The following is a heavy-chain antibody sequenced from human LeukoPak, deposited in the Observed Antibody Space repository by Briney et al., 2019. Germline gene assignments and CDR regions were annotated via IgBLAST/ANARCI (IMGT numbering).Heavy chain of an antibody. CDR2: INTNTGNP. CDR1: GYTFTSYA. CDR3: ARVVAAAENDAFDI. V-gene: IGHV7-4-1*02. J-gene: IGHJ3*02. Sequence: ASVKVSCKASGYTFTSYAMNWVRQAPGQGLEWMGWINTNTGNPTYAQGFTGRFVFSLYTSVSTAYLQISSLKAEDTAVYYCARVVAAAENDAFDIWGQGTMVTVSS. D-gene: IGHD6-13*01.